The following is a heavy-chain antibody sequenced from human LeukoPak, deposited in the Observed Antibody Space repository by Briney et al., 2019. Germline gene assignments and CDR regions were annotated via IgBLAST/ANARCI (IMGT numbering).Heavy chain of an antibody. CDR1: GGSISSSSYY. Sequence: SETLSLTCTVSGGSISSSSYYWGWIRQPPGKGLEWIGSIYYSGSTYYNPSLESRVTISVDTSKNQFSLKLSSVTAADTAVYYCARDRTVRGVIVDAFDIWGQGTMITVSS. D-gene: IGHD3-10*01. CDR2: IYYSGST. J-gene: IGHJ3*02. CDR3: ARDRTVRGVIVDAFDI. V-gene: IGHV4-39*07.